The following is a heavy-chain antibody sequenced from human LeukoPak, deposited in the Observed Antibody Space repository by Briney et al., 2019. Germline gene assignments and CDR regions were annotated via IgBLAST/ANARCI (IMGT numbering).Heavy chain of an antibody. CDR1: GYTFTSYG. V-gene: IGHV1-18*01. Sequence: ASVKVSCKASGYTFTSYGISWERQAPGQGLEWMGWISAYNGNTNYAQKLQGRVTMTTDTSTSTAYMELRSLRSDDTAVYYCARSGYDLKDYYYGMDVWGQGTTVTVSS. CDR3: ARSGYDLKDYYYGMDV. J-gene: IGHJ6*02. D-gene: IGHD5-12*01. CDR2: ISAYNGNT.